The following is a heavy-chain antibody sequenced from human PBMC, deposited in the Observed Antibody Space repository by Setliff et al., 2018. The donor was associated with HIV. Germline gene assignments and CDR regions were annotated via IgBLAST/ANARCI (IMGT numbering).Heavy chain of an antibody. V-gene: IGHV3-23*01. Sequence: GGSLRLSCAASGFTFSNYAMGWVRQVPGKGLEWVASISNSGRNTYYADSAKGRFTISRDNSKNTLYLQMNSLRAEDTAVYYCARSVIGYYYYGMDVWGQGTLVTVSS. CDR3: ARSVIGYYYYGMDV. D-gene: IGHD3-10*01. CDR2: ISNSGRNT. J-gene: IGHJ6*02. CDR1: GFTFSNYA.